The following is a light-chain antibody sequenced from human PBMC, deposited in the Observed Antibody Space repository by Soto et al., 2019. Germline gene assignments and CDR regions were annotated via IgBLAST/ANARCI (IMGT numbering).Light chain of an antibody. CDR2: EVN. CDR3: QSFDISLYVI. Sequence: QSALTQPPSASGSPGRSVAISCTGTSSDIGGYNYVSWYQQHPGKAPKLMIYEVNKRPSGVPDRFSASKSGTSASLVITGLQAEDEADYYCQSFDISLYVIFGGGTKLTVL. CDR1: SSDIGGYNY. J-gene: IGLJ2*01. V-gene: IGLV2-8*01.